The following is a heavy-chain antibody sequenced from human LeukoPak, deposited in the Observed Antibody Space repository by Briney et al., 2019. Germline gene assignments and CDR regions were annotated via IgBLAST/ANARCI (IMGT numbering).Heavy chain of an antibody. D-gene: IGHD2-2*01. Sequence: PGGSLRLSCAASGFTFSSYSMNWVRQAPGKGLEWVSSISSSISYIYYADSVKGRFTISRDNAKNSLYLQMNSLRAEDTAVYYCARDFTGTSDYRFSYGMDVWGQGTTVTVSS. CDR3: ARDFTGTSDYRFSYGMDV. J-gene: IGHJ6*02. CDR1: GFTFSSYS. CDR2: ISSSISYI. V-gene: IGHV3-21*01.